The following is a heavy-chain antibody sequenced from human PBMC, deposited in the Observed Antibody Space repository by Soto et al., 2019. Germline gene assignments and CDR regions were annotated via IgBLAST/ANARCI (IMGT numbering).Heavy chain of an antibody. Sequence: GGSLILSCAASGFTFSSYWMHWVRQAPGKGLVWVSRISSDGSSTSYADSVKGRFTISRDNAKNTLYLQMNSLRAEDTAVYYCARALVVRGVITFDYWGQGTLVTVSS. J-gene: IGHJ4*02. CDR1: GFTFSSYW. D-gene: IGHD3-10*01. CDR3: ARALVVRGVITFDY. CDR2: ISSDGSST. V-gene: IGHV3-74*01.